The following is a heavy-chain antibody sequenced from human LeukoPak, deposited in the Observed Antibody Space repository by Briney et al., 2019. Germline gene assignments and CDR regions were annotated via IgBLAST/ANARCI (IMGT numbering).Heavy chain of an antibody. D-gene: IGHD6-19*01. CDR3: ARDLVAGSASFDI. Sequence: PGGSVRLSCAASGFTFSDYYMSWIRQAPGKGLEWVSYISSSGSTIYYADSVKGRFTISRDNAKNSLYLQMNSLRAEDTAVYYCARDLVAGSASFDIWGQGTMVTVSS. CDR2: ISSSGSTI. V-gene: IGHV3-11*04. CDR1: GFTFSDYY. J-gene: IGHJ3*02.